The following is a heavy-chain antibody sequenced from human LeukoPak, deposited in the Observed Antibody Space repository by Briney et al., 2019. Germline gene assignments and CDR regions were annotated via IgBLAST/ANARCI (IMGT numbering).Heavy chain of an antibody. D-gene: IGHD3-16*01. Sequence: SETPSLTCTVSGGSISSYYWSWIRQPAGKGLEWIGRIYTSGITNYNPSLKSRVTMSVDTSKNQCTLKLSSVTAADTAVYYCARVGDYALKDWGQGTLVTVSS. J-gene: IGHJ4*02. V-gene: IGHV4-4*07. CDR2: IYTSGIT. CDR1: GGSISSYY. CDR3: ARVGDYALKD.